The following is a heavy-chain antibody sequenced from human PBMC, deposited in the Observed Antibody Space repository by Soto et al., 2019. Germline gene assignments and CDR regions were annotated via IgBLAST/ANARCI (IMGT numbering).Heavy chain of an antibody. V-gene: IGHV4-34*01. Sequence: SETLSLTCAVYGGSFSGYYWSWIRQPPGKGLEWIGEINHSGSTNYNPSLKSRVTISVDTSKNQFSLKLSSVTAADTAVYYCARLYGFSGFDYWGQGTLVTSPQ. D-gene: IGHD6-25*01. CDR3: ARLYGFSGFDY. CDR1: GGSFSGYY. J-gene: IGHJ4*02. CDR2: INHSGST.